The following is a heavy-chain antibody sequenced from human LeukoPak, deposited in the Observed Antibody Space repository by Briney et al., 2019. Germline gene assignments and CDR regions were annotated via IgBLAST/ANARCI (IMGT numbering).Heavy chain of an antibody. CDR2: IHHSVGT. D-gene: IGHD4-11*01. V-gene: IGHV4-31*03. CDR1: GGSISSGGYY. J-gene: IGHJ4*02. Sequence: SQTLSLNCTVSGGSISSGGYYWSWIRQPPGKGLEWIGEIHHSVGTNYNPSLKSRVAVSMDKSKNQFSLRVTSVTAADTAMYYCARKGPATIADYWGRGTLVTVSS. CDR3: ARKGPATIADY.